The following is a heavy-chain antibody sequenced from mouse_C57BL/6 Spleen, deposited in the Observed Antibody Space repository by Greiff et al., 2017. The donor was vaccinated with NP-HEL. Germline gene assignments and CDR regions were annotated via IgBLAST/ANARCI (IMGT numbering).Heavy chain of an antibody. CDR2: IRNKANNHAT. Sequence: EVQLVESGGGLVQPGGSMKLSCAASGFTFSDAWMDWVRQSPEKGLEWVAEIRNKANNHATYYAESVKGRFTISRDDSKSSVYLQMNSLRAEDTGIYYCTLLLRDYFDYWGQGTTLTVAS. CDR1: GFTFSDAW. D-gene: IGHD1-1*01. V-gene: IGHV6-6*01. CDR3: TLLLRDYFDY. J-gene: IGHJ2*01.